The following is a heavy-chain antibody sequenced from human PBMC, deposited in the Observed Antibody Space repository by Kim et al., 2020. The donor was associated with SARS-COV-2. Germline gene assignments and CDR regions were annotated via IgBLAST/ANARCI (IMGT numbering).Heavy chain of an antibody. J-gene: IGHJ2*01. Sequence: KGRFTISRDNSKNTLYLQMNSLRAEDTAVYYCARDPGITTVTMADWYFDLWGRGTLVTVSS. V-gene: IGHV3-30*07. CDR3: ARDPGITTVTMADWYFDL. D-gene: IGHD4-17*01.